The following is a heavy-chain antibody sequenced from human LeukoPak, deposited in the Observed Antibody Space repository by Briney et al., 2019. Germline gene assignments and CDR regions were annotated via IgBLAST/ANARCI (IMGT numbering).Heavy chain of an antibody. Sequence: GGSLRLSCVASGFTFSAYAMTWVRQAPGKGLEWVSSISVSGGGTYYADSVRGRFTISRDISKNTLYLHMNALRAEDTAVYYCVKDWRDESNCGAGCLQFWGRGTLVTVSS. CDR1: GFTFSAYA. CDR2: ISVSGGGT. CDR3: VKDWRDESNCGAGCLQF. D-gene: IGHD2-21*02. J-gene: IGHJ4*02. V-gene: IGHV3-23*01.